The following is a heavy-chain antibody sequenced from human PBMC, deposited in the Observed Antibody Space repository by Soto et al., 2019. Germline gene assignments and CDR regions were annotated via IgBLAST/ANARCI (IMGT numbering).Heavy chain of an antibody. Sequence: QVQLVESGGGVVQPGRSLRLSCTDSGFTFDSHTMHWVRQSPGKGLEWVALISLDGSLKYDSDSVKGRFSISRDNFKNTVFLEMNCLRTEDTAVYYCARTYSSSWNYLDYWGQGVQVIVSS. J-gene: IGHJ4*02. CDR1: GFTFDSHT. CDR3: ARTYSSSWNYLDY. D-gene: IGHD6-13*01. V-gene: IGHV3-30*04. CDR2: ISLDGSLK.